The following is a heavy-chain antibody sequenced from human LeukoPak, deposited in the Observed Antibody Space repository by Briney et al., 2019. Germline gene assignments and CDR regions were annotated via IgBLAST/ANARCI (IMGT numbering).Heavy chain of an antibody. Sequence: PSETLSLTCAVSGGSISSSSYYWGWIRQPPGKGLEWIGSIYYSGRTYYNPSLKSRVTISLDTSKNPFSLKLSSVTAADTAVYYCARPVAYCGGDCYSGDAFDICGQGTMVTVSS. CDR3: ARPVAYCGGDCYSGDAFDI. CDR2: IYYSGRT. CDR1: GGSISSSSYY. J-gene: IGHJ3*02. V-gene: IGHV4-39*01. D-gene: IGHD2-21*01.